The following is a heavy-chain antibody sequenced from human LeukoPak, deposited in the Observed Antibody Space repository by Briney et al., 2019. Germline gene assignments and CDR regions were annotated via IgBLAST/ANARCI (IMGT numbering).Heavy chain of an antibody. CDR1: GGSFSGYY. CDR3: ARARAAANTYADY. CDR2: INHSRST. J-gene: IGHJ4*02. D-gene: IGHD3-16*01. Sequence: PSETLSLTCAVYGGSFSGYYWSWIRQPPGKGLEWIGEINHSRSTNYNPSLKSRVTISVDTSKNQFSLKLSSVTAADTAVYYCARARAAANTYADYWGQGTLVTVSS. V-gene: IGHV4-34*01.